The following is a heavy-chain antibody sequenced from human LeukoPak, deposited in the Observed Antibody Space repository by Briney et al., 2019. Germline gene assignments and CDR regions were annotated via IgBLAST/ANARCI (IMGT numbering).Heavy chain of an antibody. Sequence: GGSLRLSCAASGFTVSSNYMSWVRQAPGKGLEWVSVIYGGGSTYYADSVKGRFTISRDNSKNTLYLQMNSLRAEDTAVYYCARAHYCSGGSCYFDYWGQGTLVTVSS. CDR1: GFTVSSNY. D-gene: IGHD2-15*01. CDR2: IYGGGST. CDR3: ARAHYCSGGSCYFDY. V-gene: IGHV3-53*01. J-gene: IGHJ4*02.